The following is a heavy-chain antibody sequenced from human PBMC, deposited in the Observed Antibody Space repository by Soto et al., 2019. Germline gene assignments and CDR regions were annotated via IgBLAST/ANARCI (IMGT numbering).Heavy chain of an antibody. CDR3: AKSPIPTAVVATIPYFDY. CDR1: GFTFSSYG. V-gene: IGHV3-23*01. Sequence: QPGGSMRLSCAASGFTFSSYGMHWVRQAPGKGLEWVAAIWCSGGSTYYADSVKGRFTISRDNSKNTLYLQMNSLRAEDTAVYYCAKSPIPTAVVATIPYFDYWGQGTLVTVSS. D-gene: IGHD5-12*01. J-gene: IGHJ4*02. CDR2: IWCSGGST.